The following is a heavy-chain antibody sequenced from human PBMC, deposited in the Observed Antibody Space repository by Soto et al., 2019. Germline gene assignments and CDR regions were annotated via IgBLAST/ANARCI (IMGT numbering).Heavy chain of an antibody. CDR2: IDSSSSFI. CDR3: ARDPLWFGEIGYFDY. V-gene: IGHV3-21*01. Sequence: EVQLVESGGSLVKPGGSLGLSCAVSGFTFSNHAMNWVRQAPGQGLEWVSSIDSSSSFISYADSVKGRLTISRDNAKYSVYLQMSSLRAEDTAVYYCARDPLWFGEIGYFDYWGKGALVTVSS. CDR1: GFTFSNHA. D-gene: IGHD3-10*01. J-gene: IGHJ4*02.